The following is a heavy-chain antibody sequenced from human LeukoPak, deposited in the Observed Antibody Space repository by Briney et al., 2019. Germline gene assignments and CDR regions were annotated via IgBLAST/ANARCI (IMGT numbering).Heavy chain of an antibody. CDR3: ARVGAAYSYNYRTSHFDY. J-gene: IGHJ4*02. D-gene: IGHD5-18*01. CDR1: GFTFSTYS. CDR2: ISSSSTYI. V-gene: IGHV3-21*01. Sequence: GGSLRLSCAASGFTFSTYSLNWVRQAPGKGLEWVSSISSSSTYIYYADSVKGRFTISRDNAKNSLYLQMNSLRAEDTAVYYCARVGAAYSYNYRTSHFDYWGQGTLVTVSS.